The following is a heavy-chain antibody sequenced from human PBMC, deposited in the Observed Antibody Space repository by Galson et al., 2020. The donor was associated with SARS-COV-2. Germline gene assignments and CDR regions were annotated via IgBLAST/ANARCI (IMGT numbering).Heavy chain of an antibody. J-gene: IGHJ4*02. CDR1: RGSISYHY. V-gene: IGHV4-4*08. CDR3: AKLAEGRRSSEDY. CDR2: IYASGTT. D-gene: IGHD1-26*01. Sequence: ETSETLSLTCTVSRGSISYHYLSWVRQPPGKGLEWIGFIYASGTTNYNPPLKSRVTMSLDRPKNQVSLKLNSVTAADTAVYYCAKLAEGRRSSEDYWGQGTLVTVSA.